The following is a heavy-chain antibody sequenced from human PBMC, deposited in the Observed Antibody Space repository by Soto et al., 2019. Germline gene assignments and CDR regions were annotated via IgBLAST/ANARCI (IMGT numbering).Heavy chain of an antibody. J-gene: IGHJ4*02. D-gene: IGHD3-16*02. CDR1: GYIFKNYA. CDR2: IIPVFGTP. Sequence: QVQLVQSGAEVKETGSSVKVSCKSSGYIFKNYAVTWLRQAPGQGLEWMGGIIPVFGTPDYSQKLRGRVTMAADEFTITVYMELRSLTSEDTAVYYCARHLYDYVWGSYRHWGQGTLVTVSS. V-gene: IGHV1-69*01. CDR3: ARHLYDYVWGSYRH.